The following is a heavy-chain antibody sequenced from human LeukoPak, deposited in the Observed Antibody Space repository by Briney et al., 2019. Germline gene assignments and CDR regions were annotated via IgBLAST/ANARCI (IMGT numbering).Heavy chain of an antibody. D-gene: IGHD6-19*01. Sequence: PGGSLRLSCAASGCPFSSYSMNWVRQAPGKGLGWVSYIGSSSSTIYYADSVKGRFTISRDNAKNSLYLQMNSLRVEDTAVYYCASSGVFPHNPLDYWGQGTLVTVSS. CDR2: IGSSSSTI. V-gene: IGHV3-48*04. CDR3: ASSGVFPHNPLDY. CDR1: GCPFSSYS. J-gene: IGHJ4*02.